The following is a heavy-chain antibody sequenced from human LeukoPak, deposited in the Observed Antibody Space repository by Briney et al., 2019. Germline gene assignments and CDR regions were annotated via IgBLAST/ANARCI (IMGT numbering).Heavy chain of an antibody. V-gene: IGHV4-30-4*01. CDR3: ARAPLTTATSDYFDL. J-gene: IGHJ4*02. Sequence: SETLSLTCTVSGGSISTNDYFWSWVRQSPEKGLEWIGYIHYSGITKSNPSLESRLTLSVDTSKNQLSLRLTSVTAADTAVYYCARAPLTTATSDYFDLWGLGTLVTVSS. CDR1: GGSISTNDYF. D-gene: IGHD4-17*01. CDR2: IHYSGIT.